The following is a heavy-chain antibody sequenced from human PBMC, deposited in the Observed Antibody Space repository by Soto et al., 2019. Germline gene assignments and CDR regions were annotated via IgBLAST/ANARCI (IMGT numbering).Heavy chain of an antibody. V-gene: IGHV4-39*01. Sequence: SETLSLTFTVSGDAVSSVSYYWGWVRQPPGKGLEWIGNIYYTGHTFYNPSLKSRVTISVDTSKNQFSLNLTSVTAADTAVYFCGRQYDFWSPYYYTMDVWGQGTTVT. CDR1: GDAVSSVSYY. J-gene: IGHJ6*02. CDR3: GRQYDFWSPYYYTMDV. D-gene: IGHD3-3*01. CDR2: IYYTGHT.